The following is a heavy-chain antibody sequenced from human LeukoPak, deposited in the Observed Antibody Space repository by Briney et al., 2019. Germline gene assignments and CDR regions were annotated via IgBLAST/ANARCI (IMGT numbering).Heavy chain of an antibody. V-gene: IGHV3-7*01. CDR2: IKQDGSEK. D-gene: IGHD3-22*01. CDR3: AKDPWAYYDSSGIDY. J-gene: IGHJ4*02. CDR1: GFTFSSYW. Sequence: GGSLRLSCAASGFTFSSYWMSWVRQAPGKGLEWVANIKQDGSEKYYVDSVKGRFTISRDNSKNTLYLQMNSLRAEDTAVYYCAKDPWAYYDSSGIDYWGQGTLVTVSS.